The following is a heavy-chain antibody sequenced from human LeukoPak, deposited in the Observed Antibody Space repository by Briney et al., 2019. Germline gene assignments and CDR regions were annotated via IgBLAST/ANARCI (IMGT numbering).Heavy chain of an antibody. J-gene: IGHJ5*02. V-gene: IGHV4-34*01. CDR2: INHSGST. CDR3: ARGGYCSSTSCYSSLGFDP. Sequence: SETLSLTCAVYGGSFRGYFWSWIRQPPGKGLEWIGEINHSGSTNYNPSLKSRVTISVDTSKNQFSLKLSSVTAADTAVYHCARGGYCSSTSCYSSLGFDPWGQGTLVTVSS. CDR1: GGSFRGYF. D-gene: IGHD2-2*01.